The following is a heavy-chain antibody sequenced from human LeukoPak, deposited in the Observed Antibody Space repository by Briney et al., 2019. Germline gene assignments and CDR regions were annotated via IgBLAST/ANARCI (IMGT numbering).Heavy chain of an antibody. V-gene: IGHV1-46*01. CDR2: INPSGGST. CDR1: GYTFTTYY. J-gene: IGHJ1*01. Sequence: GASVKVSCKASGYTFTTYYMHWVRQTPGQGLEWMGMINPSGGSTSYAQKFQGRVTMTRDTSTSTVYMDLSSLRAEDTAAYYCARAGSDEYFQHWGQGTLVTVSS. CDR3: ARAGSDEYFQH.